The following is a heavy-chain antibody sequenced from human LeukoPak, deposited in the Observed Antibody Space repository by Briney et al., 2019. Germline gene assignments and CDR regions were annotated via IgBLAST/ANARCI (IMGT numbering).Heavy chain of an antibody. CDR1: GFTFSSFA. J-gene: IGHJ5*02. Sequence: PGGSLRLSCAASGFTFSSFAIIWVRQAPGKGLEWVSAISGSADSTYYADSVKGRFTISRDNSENTVYLQMKSLKTEDTAVYYCTTDRRTWGQGTLVTVSS. CDR3: TTDRRT. CDR2: ISGSADST. V-gene: IGHV3-23*01.